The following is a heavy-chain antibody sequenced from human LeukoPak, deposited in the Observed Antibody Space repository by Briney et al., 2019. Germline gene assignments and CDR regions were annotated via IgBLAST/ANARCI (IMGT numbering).Heavy chain of an antibody. D-gene: IGHD2-2*01. CDR3: ARGRCSSTSCYLHYYYYYMDV. V-gene: IGHV4-34*01. CDR2: INHSGST. CDR1: GGSFSGYY. Sequence: SAALSLPCAVYGGSFSGYYWRWMRQPPGKGLEGIGEINHSGSTNYNPSLKSLVTISVDTSKNQFSLKLSSVTAADTAVYYCARGRCSSTSCYLHYYYYYMDVWGKGTTVTVSS. J-gene: IGHJ6*03.